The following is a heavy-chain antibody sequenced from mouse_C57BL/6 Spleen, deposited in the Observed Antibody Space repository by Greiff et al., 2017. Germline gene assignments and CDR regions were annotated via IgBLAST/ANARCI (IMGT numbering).Heavy chain of an antibody. D-gene: IGHD1-1*02. V-gene: IGHV1-76*01. Sequence: VQLQQSGAELVRPGASVKLSCKASGYTFTDYYINWVKQRPGQGLEWIARIYPGSGNTYYNEKFKGKATLTAEKSSSTAYMQLSSLTSEDSAVYFCARQGWDYAMDYWGQGTSVTVSS. CDR2: IYPGSGNT. J-gene: IGHJ4*01. CDR1: GYTFTDYY. CDR3: ARQGWDYAMDY.